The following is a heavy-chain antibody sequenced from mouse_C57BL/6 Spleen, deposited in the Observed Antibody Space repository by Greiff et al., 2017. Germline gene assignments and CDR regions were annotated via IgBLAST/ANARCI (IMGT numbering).Heavy chain of an antibody. V-gene: IGHV7-3*01. CDR1: GFTFTDYY. CDR2: IRNKANGYTT. CDR3: ARYDYDGSFDY. Sequence: EVHLVESGGGLVQPGGSLSLSCAASGFTFTDYYMSWVRQPPGKALEWLGFIRNKANGYTTEYSASVKGRFTISRDNSQSILYLQMNALRAEDSATYYCARYDYDGSFDYWGQGTTLTVSS. D-gene: IGHD2-4*01. J-gene: IGHJ2*01.